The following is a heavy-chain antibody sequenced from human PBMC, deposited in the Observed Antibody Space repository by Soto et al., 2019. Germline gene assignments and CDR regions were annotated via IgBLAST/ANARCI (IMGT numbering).Heavy chain of an antibody. J-gene: IGHJ4*02. Sequence: GGSLRLSCAASGLTFTSYSMNWVRQAPGKGLEWVSFIHSSSSTIYYADSVKGRFTISRDNAKNSLYLQMNSLRDEDTAVYYCARDRGYTYGFEFWGQGALVTVSS. D-gene: IGHD5-18*01. CDR2: IHSSSSTI. V-gene: IGHV3-48*02. CDR1: GLTFTSYS. CDR3: ARDRGYTYGFEF.